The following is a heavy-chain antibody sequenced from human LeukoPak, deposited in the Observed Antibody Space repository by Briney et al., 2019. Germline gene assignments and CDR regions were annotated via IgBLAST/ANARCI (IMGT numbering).Heavy chain of an antibody. CDR3: ARATRFNWNFDY. CDR2: IYTSGST. CDR1: GGSISSGSYY. D-gene: IGHD1-20*01. Sequence: SETLSLTCTVSGGSISSGSYYWSWIRQPAGKGLEWIGRIYTSGSTNYNPSLKSRVTISVDTSKNQFSLKLSSVTAADTAAYYCARATRFNWNFDYWGQGTLVTVSS. J-gene: IGHJ4*02. V-gene: IGHV4-61*02.